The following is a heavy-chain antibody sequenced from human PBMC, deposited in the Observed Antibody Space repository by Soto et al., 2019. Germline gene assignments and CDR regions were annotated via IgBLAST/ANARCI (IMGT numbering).Heavy chain of an antibody. CDR3: PTYHVGPDDY. Sequence: ASVKISCMASGYTFSIYPMHWVRQAPGQRLEWMGWINAGNGNTKYSQKFKGRVSITRDTSASTAYMELSSLRSEDRAVYYRPTYHVGPDDYWGQGTLVSVSS. D-gene: IGHD2-2*01. V-gene: IGHV1-3*01. J-gene: IGHJ4*02. CDR1: GYTFSIYP. CDR2: INAGNGNT.